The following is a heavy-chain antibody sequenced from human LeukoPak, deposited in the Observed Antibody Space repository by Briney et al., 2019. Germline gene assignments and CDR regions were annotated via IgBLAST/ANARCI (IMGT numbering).Heavy chain of an antibody. CDR3: ARGPTSVSGYDQDFDC. D-gene: IGHD5-12*01. J-gene: IGHJ4*02. CDR1: GGSFSGYY. V-gene: IGHV4-34*01. CDR2: INHSGST. Sequence: PSESLSLTCAVYGGSFSGYYWSWIRQPPGKGLEWIGEINHSGSTNYNPSLKSRVTISVDTSKKQFSLKLSSVTAADTAVYYCARGPTSVSGYDQDFDCWGQGTLVTVSS.